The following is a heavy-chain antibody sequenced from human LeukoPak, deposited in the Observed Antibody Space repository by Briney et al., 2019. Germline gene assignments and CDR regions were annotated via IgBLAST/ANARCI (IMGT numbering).Heavy chain of an antibody. V-gene: IGHV3-23*01. CDR2: ISGSGGST. D-gene: IGHD6-13*01. Sequence: GTLSLTCAVSGDSISSSTNWWSWVRQAPGKGLEWVSAISGSGGSTYYADSVKGRFTISRDNSKNTLYLQMNSLRAEDTAVYYCAKPLYSSSWYWFDPWGQGTLVTVSS. CDR1: GDSISSST. J-gene: IGHJ5*02. CDR3: AKPLYSSSWYWFDP.